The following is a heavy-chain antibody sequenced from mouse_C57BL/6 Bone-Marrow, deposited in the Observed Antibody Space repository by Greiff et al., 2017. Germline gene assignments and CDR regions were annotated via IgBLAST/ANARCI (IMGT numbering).Heavy chain of an antibody. CDR3: GRYLWDD. J-gene: IGHJ2*01. D-gene: IGHD1-1*02. CDR1: GFTFTDYY. Sequence: EVKVVESGGGLVQPGGSLSLSCAASGFTFTDYYMSWVRQPPGKALAWLGFIRNKANGYTTEYSASVKGRFTISRDNSQSILDLQMNALRAEDSATYYCGRYLWDDWGQGTTLTGAS. CDR2: IRNKANGYTT. V-gene: IGHV7-3*01.